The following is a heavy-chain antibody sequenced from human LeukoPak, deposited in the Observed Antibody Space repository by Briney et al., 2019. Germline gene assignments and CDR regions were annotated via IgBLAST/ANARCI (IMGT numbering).Heavy chain of an antibody. CDR3: AKDDYDYVWGNYRPPDY. D-gene: IGHD3-16*02. CDR1: GFTFSSYS. V-gene: IGHV3-21*04. CDR2: ISSSSSYI. Sequence: PGGSLRLSCAASGFTFSSYSMTWVRQAPGKGLEWVSSISSSSSYIYYADSVKGRFTISRDNAKNSLYLQMNSLRTEDTALYYCAKDDYDYVWGNYRPPDYWGQGTLVTVSS. J-gene: IGHJ4*02.